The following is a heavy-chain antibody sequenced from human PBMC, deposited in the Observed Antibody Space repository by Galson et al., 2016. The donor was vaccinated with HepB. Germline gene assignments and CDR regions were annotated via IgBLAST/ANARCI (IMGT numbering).Heavy chain of an antibody. V-gene: IGHV6-1*01. CDR3: ARQYSSSSFYYGMDV. CDR2: TYYRSKWYN. CDR1: GDSVSSNSAT. Sequence: CAISGDSVSSNSATWNWIRQSPSRGLEWLGRTYYRSKWYNDYAVSVKSRVTFNPDTSTNQFSLHLNSVTPEDTAVYYCARQYSSSSFYYGMDVWGQGTTVTVSS. D-gene: IGHD6-6*01. J-gene: IGHJ6*02.